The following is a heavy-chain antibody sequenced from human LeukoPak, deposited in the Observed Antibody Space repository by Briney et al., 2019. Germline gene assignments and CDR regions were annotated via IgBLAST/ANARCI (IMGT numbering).Heavy chain of an antibody. CDR3: ARPLKQQLVRGSWFDP. J-gene: IGHJ5*02. Sequence: SETLPLTCAVYGGSFSGYYWSWIRQPPGKGLEWIGEINHSGSTNYNPSIKSRVTISVDTSKNQFSLKLSSVTAVDTAVYYCARPLKQQLVRGSWFDPWGQGTLVTVSS. V-gene: IGHV4-34*01. D-gene: IGHD6-13*01. CDR1: GGSFSGYY. CDR2: INHSGST.